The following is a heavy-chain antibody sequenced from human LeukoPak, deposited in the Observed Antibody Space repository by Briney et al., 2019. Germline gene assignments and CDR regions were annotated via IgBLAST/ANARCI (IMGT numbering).Heavy chain of an antibody. CDR3: ARVVASTSIDF. V-gene: IGHV4-38-2*02. Sequence: PSETLFLTCIVSGYSIISDYFWGWVRQPPGKGPEWIGSIFHSGDVYYNPSLTSRVTLSVDPSNNRFSLKVTSVTAADTAIYYCARVVASTSIDFWGQGTLVTVSS. CDR1: GYSIISDYF. D-gene: IGHD2-15*01. J-gene: IGHJ4*02. CDR2: IFHSGDV.